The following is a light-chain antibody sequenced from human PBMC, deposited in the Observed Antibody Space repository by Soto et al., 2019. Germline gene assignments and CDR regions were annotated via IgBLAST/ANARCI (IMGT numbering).Light chain of an antibody. CDR3: GSYTSSSTWV. Sequence: QSVLTQPASVSGSPGQSITISCTGTSSDVGGYNYVSWYQQHPDKAPKLMIYDVTNRPSGVSNRFSASKSGNTASLTISGLQAEDEADYYCGSYTSSSTWVFGGGTKLTVL. CDR2: DVT. V-gene: IGLV2-14*03. J-gene: IGLJ3*02. CDR1: SSDVGGYNY.